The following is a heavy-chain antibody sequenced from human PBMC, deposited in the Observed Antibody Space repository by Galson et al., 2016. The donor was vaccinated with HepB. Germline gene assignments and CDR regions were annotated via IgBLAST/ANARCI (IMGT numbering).Heavy chain of an antibody. V-gene: IGHV3-30*18. D-gene: IGHD4-17*01. J-gene: IGHJ4*02. CDR1: GFPFSSFA. Sequence: SLRLSCAASGFPFSSFAMHWVRQAPGKGLEWVAVISYTGTDQFYADSVKGRFTISRDNSKNTLYLQVNSLRPEDTAVYYCAKASTVTTDYFDYWGQGTLVTVSS. CDR3: AKASTVTTDYFDY. CDR2: ISYTGTDQ.